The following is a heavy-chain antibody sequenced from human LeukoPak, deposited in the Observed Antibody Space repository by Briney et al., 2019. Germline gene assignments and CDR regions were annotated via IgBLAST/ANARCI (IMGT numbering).Heavy chain of an antibody. CDR2: IYYSGST. J-gene: IGHJ4*02. Sequence: PSETLSLACAVSGYSISSYYWSWIRQPPGKGLEWIGYIYYSGSTNYNPSLKSRVTISVDTSKNQFSLKLSSVTAADTAVYYCAREYDSLLDYWGQGTLVTVSS. CDR3: AREYDSLLDY. V-gene: IGHV4-59*01. CDR1: GYSISSYY. D-gene: IGHD3-3*01.